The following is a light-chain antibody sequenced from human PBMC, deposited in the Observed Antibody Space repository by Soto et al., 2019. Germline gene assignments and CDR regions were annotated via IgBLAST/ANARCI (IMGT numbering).Light chain of an antibody. CDR1: QNINNW. CDR3: QQYHTYPLT. V-gene: IGKV1-5*01. Sequence: DVQMTKAPSTLYAYVGDRVIITCRASQNINNWLALHQHKPGRAPQVLLYEVSNLESGVPSRFSGSRSGTEFTLTIIGLQPDDFATYYCQQYHTYPLTFGPGTHVEV. CDR2: EVS. J-gene: IGKJ1*01.